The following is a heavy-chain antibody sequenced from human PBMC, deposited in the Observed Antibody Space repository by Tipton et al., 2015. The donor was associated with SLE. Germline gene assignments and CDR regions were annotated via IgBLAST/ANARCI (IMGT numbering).Heavy chain of an antibody. CDR2: ISGSGGNT. V-gene: IGHV3-23*01. CDR3: AGSVTFNYYSYYGTDV. D-gene: IGHD3-10*01. J-gene: IGHJ6*02. Sequence: SLRLSCAASGFTFSNYAMSWVRQAPGKGLEWVSLISGSGGNTYLADSVKGHFIISRDNSKNRLYLQMDRLRAEDTAVYYCAGSVTFNYYSYYGTDVWGQGTAVTVSS. CDR1: GFTFSNYA.